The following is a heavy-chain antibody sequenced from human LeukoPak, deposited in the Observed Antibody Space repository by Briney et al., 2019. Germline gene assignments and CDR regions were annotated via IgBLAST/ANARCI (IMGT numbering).Heavy chain of an antibody. CDR1: GGSISSSSYY. CDR3: ARQYSNSYYYYYHYMDV. CDR2: IYYSGST. J-gene: IGHJ6*03. V-gene: IGHV4-39*01. Sequence: PSETLSLTCTVSGGSISSSSYYWGWIRQPPGKGLEWIGSIYYSGSTYYNPSLKSRVTISVDTSKNQFSLKLSSVTAADTAVYYCARQYSNSYYYYYHYMDVWGKGTTVTVSS. D-gene: IGHD4-11*01.